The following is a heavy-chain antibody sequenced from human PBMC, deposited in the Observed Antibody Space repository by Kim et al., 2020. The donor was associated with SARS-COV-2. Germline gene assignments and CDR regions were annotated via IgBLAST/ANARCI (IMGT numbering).Heavy chain of an antibody. CDR3: ARGQLRRDN. V-gene: IGHV4-34*01. D-gene: IGHD3-3*01. Sequence: SETLSLTCAVYGGSFNGYDFTWIRQPQGEGLEWIGEINHSGGTDYNTSLTSRVTISVDTSRNQLYLRLTSVTASDTAVYYCARGQLRRDNWGQGSLVTVPT. CDR1: GGSFNGYD. J-gene: IGHJ4*02. CDR2: INHSGGT.